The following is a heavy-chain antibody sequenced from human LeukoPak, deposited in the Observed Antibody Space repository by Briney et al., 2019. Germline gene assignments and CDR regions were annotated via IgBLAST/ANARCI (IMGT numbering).Heavy chain of an antibody. Sequence: SVKVSCKASGCTFSSYAISWVRQAPGQGLEWMGGNIPIFGTANYAQKFQGRVTITTDESTSTAYMELSSLRSEDTAVYYCARQNWGNFDYWGQGTLVTVSS. CDR1: GCTFSSYA. V-gene: IGHV1-69*05. CDR2: NIPIFGTA. D-gene: IGHD7-27*01. CDR3: ARQNWGNFDY. J-gene: IGHJ4*02.